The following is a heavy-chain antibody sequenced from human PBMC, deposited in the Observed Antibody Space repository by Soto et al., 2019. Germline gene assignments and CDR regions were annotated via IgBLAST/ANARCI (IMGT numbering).Heavy chain of an antibody. CDR3: ARDGVDTATGYYYGMDV. J-gene: IGHJ6*02. V-gene: IGHV1-18*01. CDR1: GYTFTTYG. Sequence: QVQLVQSGAEVKKPGASVKVSCKASGYTFTTYGISWVRQAPGQGLEWMGWISAYNGNTNYAQTRQGRVTMTTDTSTSTAYMELRSLRSDDTAVYYCARDGVDTATGYYYGMDVWGPGNTVTVSS. CDR2: ISAYNGNT. D-gene: IGHD5-18*01.